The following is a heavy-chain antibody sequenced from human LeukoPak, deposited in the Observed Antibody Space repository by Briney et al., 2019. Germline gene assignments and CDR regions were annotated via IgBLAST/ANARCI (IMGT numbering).Heavy chain of an antibody. V-gene: IGHV1-18*01. CDR2: ISAYNGNT. CDR1: GFTFTSYG. CDR3: ATREGLYGSGSSVVDY. D-gene: IGHD3-10*01. Sequence: GGTLRLSCAASGFTFTSYGISWVRQAPGQGLEWMGWISAYNGNTNYAQKLQGRVTMTTDTSTSTAYMELRSLRSDDTAVYYCATREGLYGSGSSVVDYWGQGTLVTVSS. J-gene: IGHJ4*02.